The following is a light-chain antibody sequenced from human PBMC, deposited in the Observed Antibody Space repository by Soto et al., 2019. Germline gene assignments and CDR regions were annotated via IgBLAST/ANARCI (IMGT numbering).Light chain of an antibody. J-gene: IGLJ2*01. V-gene: IGLV2-14*03. Sequence: QSVLTQPASVSGSPGQSTTISCTGTSSDVGGYNYVSWYQQYPGKAPQLMIYDVSYRPSGVSDRFSGSKSGNTASLTISGLQAEDEAEYYCSSYASGSTVVFGGATKLTVL. CDR1: SSDVGGYNY. CDR2: DVS. CDR3: SSYASGSTVV.